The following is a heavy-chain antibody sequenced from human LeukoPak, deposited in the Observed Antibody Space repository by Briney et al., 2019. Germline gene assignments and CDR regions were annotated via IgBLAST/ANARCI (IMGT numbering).Heavy chain of an antibody. CDR1: GGSTSSRRHY. V-gene: IGHV4-39*02. CDR2: IFYSGST. D-gene: IGHD3-22*01. Sequence: TSETLSLTCTVSGGSTSSRRHYWGWIRQPPGKGLEWIGSIFYSGSTYYNPSLRGRVTISVDTSTNHFSLKLNSVTAADTAVYYCARLDNSGYYTLDVWGQGTTVTVSS. CDR3: ARLDNSGYYTLDV. J-gene: IGHJ6*02.